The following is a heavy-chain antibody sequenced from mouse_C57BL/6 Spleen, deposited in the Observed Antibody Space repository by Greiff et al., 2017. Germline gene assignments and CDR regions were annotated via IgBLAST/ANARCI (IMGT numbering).Heavy chain of an antibody. J-gene: IGHJ1*03. Sequence: QVQLQQSGPGLVQPSQSLSITCTVSGFSLTSYGVHWVRQSPGKGLEWLGVICSGGSTDYNAAFISRLSTSTDNSKSQDFFKMNSLQADDTTIYYCARNHYGYYVYCYFDVWGTGTTVTVSS. CDR3: ARNHYGYYVYCYFDV. V-gene: IGHV2-2*01. CDR1: GFSLTSYG. CDR2: ICSGGST. D-gene: IGHD2-1*01.